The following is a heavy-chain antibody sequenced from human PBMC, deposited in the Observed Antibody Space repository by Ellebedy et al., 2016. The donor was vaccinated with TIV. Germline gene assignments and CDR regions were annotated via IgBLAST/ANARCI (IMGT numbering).Heavy chain of an antibody. D-gene: IGHD6-19*01. CDR2: ISIDGGAT. V-gene: IGHV3-11*01. CDR3: ARFRYTSAWHLGHNGIDW. Sequence: GESLKISCAASGFRFGDYYMTWIRQAPGKGLEWISYISIDGGATYYSDSVRGRFTISRDNAAQSLFLQINNLRADDTAVYYCARFRYTSAWHLGHNGIDWWGQGTLVSVSS. J-gene: IGHJ4*02. CDR1: GFRFGDYY.